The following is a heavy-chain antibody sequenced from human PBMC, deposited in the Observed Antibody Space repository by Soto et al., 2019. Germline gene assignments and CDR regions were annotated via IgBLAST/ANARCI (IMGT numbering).Heavy chain of an antibody. V-gene: IGHV4-31*03. CDR1: GGSISSSGYY. J-gene: IGHJ6*02. D-gene: IGHD6-13*01. CDR2: IYYRGTT. CDR3: ARDVAAGGVYYYAMDV. Sequence: QVQLQESGPGLVKPSQTLSLTCTVSGGSISSSGYYWNWIRQHPGKGLEWIGYIYYRGTTYYNPSLKSRVTISVDTSKNQFSLKLSSVTAADTAVYYCARDVAAGGVYYYAMDVWGQGSTVTVSS.